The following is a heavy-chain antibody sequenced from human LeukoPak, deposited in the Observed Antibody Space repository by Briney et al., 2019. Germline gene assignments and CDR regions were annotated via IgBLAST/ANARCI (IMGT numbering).Heavy chain of an antibody. J-gene: IGHJ4*02. CDR3: ARHGYYDFWSGYPNGYYFDY. V-gene: IGHV4-61*08. Sequence: SETLSLTCAVSGGSISSGGYSWSWIRQPPGKGLEWIGYIYYSGSTNYNPSLKSRVTISVDTSKNQFSLKLSSVTAADTAVYYCARHGYYDFWSGYPNGYYFDYWGQGTLVTVSS. D-gene: IGHD3-3*01. CDR2: IYYSGST. CDR1: GGSISSGGYS.